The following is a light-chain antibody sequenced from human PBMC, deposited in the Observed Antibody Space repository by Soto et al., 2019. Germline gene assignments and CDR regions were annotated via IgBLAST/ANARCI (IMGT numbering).Light chain of an antibody. J-gene: IGKJ1*01. Sequence: EFVLTQSPGILSLSPGERATLSCRASQTVRNNYLAWYQQKPGQAPRLLIYDASSRDTGIPDRFSGSGSGTEFTLTISSLQPDDFATYYCQQYNNYSKIFGQGTKVEIK. V-gene: IGKV3-20*01. CDR3: QQYNNYSKI. CDR2: DAS. CDR1: QTVRNNY.